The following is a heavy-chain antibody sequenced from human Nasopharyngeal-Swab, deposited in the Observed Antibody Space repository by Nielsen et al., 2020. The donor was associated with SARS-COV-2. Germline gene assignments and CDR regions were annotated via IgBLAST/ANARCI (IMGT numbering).Heavy chain of an antibody. CDR3: ARDLSSGWYVGTQNWFDP. V-gene: IGHV1-18*01. CDR2: ISAYNGNT. J-gene: IGHJ5*02. D-gene: IGHD6-19*01. CDR1: GYTFTSYG. Sequence: ASVKVSCKASGYTFTSYGISWVRQAPGQGLEWMGWISAYNGNTNYAQKLQGRVTMTTDTSTSTAYIELRSLRSDDTAVYYCARDLSSGWYVGTQNWFDPWGQGTLVTVSS.